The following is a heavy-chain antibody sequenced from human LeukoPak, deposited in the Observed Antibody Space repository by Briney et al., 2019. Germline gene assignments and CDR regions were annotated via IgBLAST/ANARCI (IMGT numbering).Heavy chain of an antibody. J-gene: IGHJ4*02. V-gene: IGHV1-8*01. CDR1: GYTFTSYD. CDR3: ARGVHIVVVAPKRFDY. D-gene: IGHD2-21*01. Sequence: GASVKVSCKASGYTFTSYDINWVRQATGQGLEWMGWMNPNSGKTGYAQKFQGRVTMTRNTSISTHYMELGSARSEDTRVCYCARGVHIVVVAPKRFDYWGQGTLVTVSS. CDR2: MNPNSGKT.